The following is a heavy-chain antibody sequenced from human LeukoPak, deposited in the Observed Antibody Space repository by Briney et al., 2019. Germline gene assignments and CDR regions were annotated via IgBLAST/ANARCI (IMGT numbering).Heavy chain of an antibody. CDR1: GYSFTNYW. Sequence: GESLKISCQGSGYSFTNYWIGWVRPMPGKGLEWMGIIFPDDSDTRYSPSFQGQVTISADKSVSTAYLQWSSLKASDTAMYYCARGPDLPVAVWFSGATEHMFDPWGQGTLVTVSS. CDR3: ARGPDLPVAVWFSGATEHMFDP. V-gene: IGHV5-51*01. J-gene: IGHJ5*02. D-gene: IGHD1-26*01. CDR2: IFPDDSDT.